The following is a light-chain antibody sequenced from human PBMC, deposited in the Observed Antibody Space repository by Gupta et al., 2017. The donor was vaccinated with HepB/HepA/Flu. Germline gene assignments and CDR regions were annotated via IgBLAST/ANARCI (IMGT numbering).Light chain of an antibody. Sequence: EIVLTQSPATLSLSPGERATLSCRASQSISSYLAWYQQKPGQAPRLLIYGTSKRATGIPARFIGSGSGTDFTLTSSSREPEDFAVYYCQQRSNWRTFGGGTKVEIK. CDR1: QSISSY. CDR3: QQRSNWRT. V-gene: IGKV3-11*01. CDR2: GTS. J-gene: IGKJ4*01.